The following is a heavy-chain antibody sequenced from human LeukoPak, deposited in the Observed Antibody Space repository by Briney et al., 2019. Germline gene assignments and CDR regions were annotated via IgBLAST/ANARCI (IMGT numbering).Heavy chain of an antibody. CDR1: GDSISYYY. CDR3: ARTDFGAVRGMDV. CDR2: IYASGST. J-gene: IGHJ6*02. V-gene: IGHV4-4*07. Sequence: SETLSLTCTASGDSISYYYWSWIRQPAGKGLEWIGRIYASGSTTYNPSFKSRVTMSVDTSKNEFSLRLNSVTAADTAVYYCARTDFGAVRGMDVWGQETTVTVSS. D-gene: IGHD3-3*01.